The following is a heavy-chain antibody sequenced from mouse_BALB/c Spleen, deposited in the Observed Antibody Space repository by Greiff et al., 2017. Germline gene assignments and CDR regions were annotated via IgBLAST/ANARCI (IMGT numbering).Heavy chain of an antibody. J-gene: IGHJ2*01. Sequence: QVQLQQSGAELVRPGASVTLSCKASGYTFTDYEMHWVKQTPVHGLEWIGAIDPETGGTAYNQKFKGKATLTADKSSSTAYMELRSLTSEDSAVYYCTRGTTVVAVDYWGQGTTLTVSS. CDR3: TRGTTVVAVDY. D-gene: IGHD1-1*01. CDR2: IDPETGGT. V-gene: IGHV1-15*01. CDR1: GYTFTDYE.